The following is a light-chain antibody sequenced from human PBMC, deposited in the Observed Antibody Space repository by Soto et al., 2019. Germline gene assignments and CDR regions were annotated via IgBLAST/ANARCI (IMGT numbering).Light chain of an antibody. CDR1: SSDVGGYNY. CDR3: SSYTSSSTRV. J-gene: IGLJ1*01. Sequence: QSALTQPASVSGSPGQSITISCTGTSSDVGGYNYVSWYQQHTGKAPKLMIYDVSNRPSGVSNRFSGSKSGNTASLTISGLQAEDEADSYCSSYTSSSTRVFGTGTKLTVL. CDR2: DVS. V-gene: IGLV2-14*01.